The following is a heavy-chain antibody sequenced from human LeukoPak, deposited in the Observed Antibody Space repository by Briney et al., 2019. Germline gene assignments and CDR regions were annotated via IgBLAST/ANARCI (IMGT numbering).Heavy chain of an antibody. CDR2: IRYDGSNK. CDR1: GFTFSSYG. CDR3: AKDIRALWFGELSD. J-gene: IGHJ4*02. Sequence: GGSLRLSCAASGFTFSSYGMHWVRQAPGKRLEWVAFIRYDGSNKYYADSVKGRFTISRDNSKNTLYLQMNSLRAEDTAVYYCAKDIRALWFGELSDWGQGTLVTVSS. D-gene: IGHD3-10*01. V-gene: IGHV3-30*02.